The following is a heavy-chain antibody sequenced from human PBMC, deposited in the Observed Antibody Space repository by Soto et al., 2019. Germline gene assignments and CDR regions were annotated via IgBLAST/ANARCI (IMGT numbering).Heavy chain of an antibody. Sequence: QLQLQESGPGLVKPSETLSLTCTVSGGSISSSSYYWGWIRQPPGKGLEWIGSIYYSGSTYYNPSLKSRVTISVDTSKNQFSLKLSSVTAADTAVYYCAREVKVVTANFYYYYGMDVWGQGTTVTVSS. V-gene: IGHV4-39*02. J-gene: IGHJ6*02. CDR2: IYYSGST. CDR1: GGSISSSSYY. D-gene: IGHD2-21*02. CDR3: AREVKVVTANFYYYYGMDV.